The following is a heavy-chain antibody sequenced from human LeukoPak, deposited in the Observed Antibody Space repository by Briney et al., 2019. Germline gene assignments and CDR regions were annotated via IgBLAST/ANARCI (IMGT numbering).Heavy chain of an antibody. D-gene: IGHD3-22*01. CDR1: GFTFSSYG. Sequence: GGSLRLSCAASGFTFSSYGMNWVRQAPGKGLEWISYISSTSDAIFYADSVKGRFTTSRDNAKNSLYLQMNSLRAEDTAVYYCARDESRYDSSGYYYGWGQGTLVTVSS. J-gene: IGHJ4*02. CDR2: ISSTSDAI. CDR3: ARDESRYDSSGYYYG. V-gene: IGHV3-48*04.